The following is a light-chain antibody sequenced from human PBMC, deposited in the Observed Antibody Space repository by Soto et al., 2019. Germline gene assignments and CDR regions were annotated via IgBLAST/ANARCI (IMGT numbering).Light chain of an antibody. CDR3: QQYDNWPRT. CDR1: QRVGVN. V-gene: IGKV3-15*01. CDR2: NAS. J-gene: IGKJ1*01. Sequence: EIVMTQSPASLSVSPGERATLSCRASQRVGVNLAWYQQKPGQAPRLLIYNASTRATGIPARFSGSGSGTDFTLTISSLQSEEFAFFYCQQYDNWPRTFGQGTKVDIK.